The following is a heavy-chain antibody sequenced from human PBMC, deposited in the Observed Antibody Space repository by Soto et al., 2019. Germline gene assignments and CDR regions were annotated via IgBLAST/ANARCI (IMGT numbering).Heavy chain of an antibody. D-gene: IGHD2-2*02. CDR3: AREGCSSTSCYRGPGWFDP. CDR1: GFTFSSYG. Sequence: QVQLVESGGGVVQPGRSLRLSCAASGFTFSSYGMHWVRQAPGKGLEWVAVIWYDGSNKYYADSVKGRFTISRDNSKNTLYLQMNSLRAEDTAVYYCAREGCSSTSCYRGPGWFDPWGQGTLVTVSS. CDR2: IWYDGSNK. J-gene: IGHJ5*02. V-gene: IGHV3-33*01.